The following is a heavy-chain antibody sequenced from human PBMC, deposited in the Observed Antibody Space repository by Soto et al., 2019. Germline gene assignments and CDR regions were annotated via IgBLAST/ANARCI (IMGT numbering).Heavy chain of an antibody. J-gene: IGHJ4*02. D-gene: IGHD4-17*01. CDR1: GYTFTSYY. CDR3: TTMTTVTQYYFDY. Sequence: GASVRVSCKASGYTFTSYYMHWVRQAPGQGLEWMGIINPSGGSTSYAQKFQGRVTMTRDTSTCTVYMELSSLRSEDTAVYYCTTMTTVTQYYFDYWGQGTLVTVSS. CDR2: INPSGGST. V-gene: IGHV1-46*03.